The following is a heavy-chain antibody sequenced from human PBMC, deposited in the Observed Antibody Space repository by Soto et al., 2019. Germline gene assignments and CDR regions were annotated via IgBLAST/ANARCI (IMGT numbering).Heavy chain of an antibody. D-gene: IGHD6-6*01. Sequence: ASVKVSCKASGYTFTSYAMHWVRQAPGQRLEWMGWINAGNGNTKYSQEFQGRVTITRDTSASTAYMELSSLRSEDTAVYYCARLIAARGNYYYYGMDVWGQGTTVTVYS. V-gene: IGHV1-3*01. J-gene: IGHJ6*02. CDR3: ARLIAARGNYYYYGMDV. CDR1: GYTFTSYA. CDR2: INAGNGNT.